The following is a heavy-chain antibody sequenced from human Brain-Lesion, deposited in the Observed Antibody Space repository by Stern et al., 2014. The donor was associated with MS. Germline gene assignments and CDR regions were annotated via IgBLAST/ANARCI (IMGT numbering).Heavy chain of an antibody. CDR1: GYLFDDYW. Sequence: EVQLVQSGAEVKKPGESLKISCEASGYLFDDYWIGWVRQMSGRGLELVAIIFPRDSNTRYSPSVQGQVTISAEKSTSTAYLQGSSRKAWDTAMYYCARSPATPSGYDRFDYWGQGALVTVSS. V-gene: IGHV5-51*03. J-gene: IGHJ4*02. CDR2: IFPRDSNT. CDR3: ARSPATPSGYDRFDY. D-gene: IGHD5-12*01.